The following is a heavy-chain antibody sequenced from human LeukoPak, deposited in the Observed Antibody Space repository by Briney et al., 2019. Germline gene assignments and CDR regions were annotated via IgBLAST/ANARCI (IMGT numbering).Heavy chain of an antibody. CDR3: ARDYYYYMDV. CDR1: GFTFSRYL. Sequence: PGGSLRLSCAASGFTFSRYLMTWARQAPGKGLEWVANIKQDESDKYYVDSVKGRFAISRDNAKNSLYLQMNSLRVEDTAVYYCARDYYYYMDVWGKGTTVTVSS. CDR2: IKQDESDK. J-gene: IGHJ6*03. V-gene: IGHV3-7*01.